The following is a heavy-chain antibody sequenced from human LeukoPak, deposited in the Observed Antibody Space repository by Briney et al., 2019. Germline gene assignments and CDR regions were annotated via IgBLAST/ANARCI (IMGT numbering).Heavy chain of an antibody. CDR2: IHFTGST. CDR3: ARATTATTGFGYFDS. CDR1: DDSLISGTYY. V-gene: IGHV4-31*03. Sequence: SQTLSLTCTVSDDSLISGTYYWNWIRQYPGKGLEWVGYIHFTGSTDYSPSLKSRGTMSVDKSKNHFSLNVNSVTAADTAVYYCARATTATTGFGYFDSWGQGALVTVSP. D-gene: IGHD4-17*01. J-gene: IGHJ4*02.